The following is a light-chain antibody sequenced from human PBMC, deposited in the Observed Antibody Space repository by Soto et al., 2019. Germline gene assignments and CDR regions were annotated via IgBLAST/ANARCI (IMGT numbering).Light chain of an antibody. J-gene: IGKJ1*01. CDR2: GAS. CDR3: QQYGSSRST. CDR1: QSVSSSY. Sequence: EIVLTQSPGTLSLSPGERATLSCRASQSVSSSYLAWYQQKPGQAPRLLIYGASSRATGIPDRFSGSGSGKDFTLTISRLEPEDFAVYYCQQYGSSRSTFGQGTKVEIK. V-gene: IGKV3-20*01.